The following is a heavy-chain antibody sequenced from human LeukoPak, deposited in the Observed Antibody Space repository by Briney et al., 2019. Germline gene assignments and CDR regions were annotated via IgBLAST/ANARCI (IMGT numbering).Heavy chain of an antibody. CDR1: GGSISSGDYY. J-gene: IGHJ5*02. D-gene: IGHD3-22*01. V-gene: IGHV4-30-4*01. CDR3: ARPYYYDSRIDP. CDR2: MYYSGST. Sequence: PSETLSLTCTVSGGSISSGDYYWSWIRQPPGKGLEWIAYMYYSGSTYYNPSLKSRVTTSADTSKNQPSLKLSSVTAADTAVYYCARPYYYDSRIDPWGQGILVTVSS.